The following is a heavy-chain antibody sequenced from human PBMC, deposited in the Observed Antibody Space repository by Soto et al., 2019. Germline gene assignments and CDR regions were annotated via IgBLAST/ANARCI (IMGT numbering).Heavy chain of an antibody. CDR3: ARDRGRYYGMDV. Sequence: GGSLRLSCAASGFTFSSYGMHWVRQAPGKGLEWVAVIWYDGSNKYYADSVKGRFTISRDNSKNTLYLQMNSLRAEDTAVYYCARDRGRYYGMDVWGQGTTVTVSS. CDR1: GFTFSSYG. D-gene: IGHD3-10*01. J-gene: IGHJ6*02. CDR2: IWYDGSNK. V-gene: IGHV3-33*01.